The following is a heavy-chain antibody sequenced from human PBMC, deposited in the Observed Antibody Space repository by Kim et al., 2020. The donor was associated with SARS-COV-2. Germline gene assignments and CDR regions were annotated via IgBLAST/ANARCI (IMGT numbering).Heavy chain of an antibody. D-gene: IGHD3-10*01. CDR1: GFTFSNYS. CDR3: VTRNYYNSGSYYEGAPFDF. V-gene: IGHV3-64*05. J-gene: IGHJ4*02. CDR2: INSDGGST. Sequence: GGSLRLSCSASGFTFSNYSMHWVRQAPGKGLEYVSAINSDGGSTYYAYSVKGRFTISRDNSKTMLYVQMRSLRVENTAIYYCVTRNYYNSGSYYEGAPFDFWGQGTLVTVSS.